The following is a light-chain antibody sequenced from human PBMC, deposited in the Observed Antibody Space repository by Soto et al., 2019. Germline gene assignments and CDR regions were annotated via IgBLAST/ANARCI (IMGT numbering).Light chain of an antibody. CDR3: SSYSRSSFYV. CDR2: EVS. J-gene: IGLJ1*01. Sequence: QSALTQPASVSGSPGQSITISCTGTSSDVGGYNYVSWFQHHPGKAPKLIIYEVSYRPSGVSNRFSGSKSGNTASLTISGLQAEDEADYYCSSYSRSSFYVFGTGTKVTVL. V-gene: IGLV2-14*01. CDR1: SSDVGGYNY.